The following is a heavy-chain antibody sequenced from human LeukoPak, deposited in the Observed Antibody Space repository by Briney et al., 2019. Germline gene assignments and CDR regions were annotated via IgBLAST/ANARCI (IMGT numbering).Heavy chain of an antibody. V-gene: IGHV3-48*01. CDR3: ARETGSWGNFDY. CDR2: ISGSSSSI. Sequence: PGGSLRLSCAASGFTFSSYSMIWVRRAPGGGLEWVSYISGSSSSIYYADSVKGRFTISRDNAKNSLYLHMNSLRAEDTAVYYCARETGSWGNFDYWGQGTLVTVPS. CDR1: GFTFSSYS. J-gene: IGHJ4*02. D-gene: IGHD3-10*01.